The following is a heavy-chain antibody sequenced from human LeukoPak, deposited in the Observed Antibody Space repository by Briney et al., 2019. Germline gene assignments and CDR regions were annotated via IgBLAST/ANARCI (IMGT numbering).Heavy chain of an antibody. D-gene: IGHD2-21*01. CDR3: ARGGGAVDWFGP. CDR1: GGSINSYY. V-gene: IGHV4-59*01. CDR2: IYYSGST. Sequence: SETLSLTCTVSGGSINSYYWSWIRQPPGRGLEWIGYIYYSGSTNYNPSLKSRVTISVDTSKNQFSLKLSSVTAADTAVYYCARGGGAVDWFGPWGQGTLVTVSS. J-gene: IGHJ5*02.